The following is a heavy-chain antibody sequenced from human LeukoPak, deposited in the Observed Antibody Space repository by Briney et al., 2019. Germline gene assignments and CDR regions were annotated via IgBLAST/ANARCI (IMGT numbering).Heavy chain of an antibody. CDR2: IYYGGST. D-gene: IGHD4-23*01. CDR1: GGSISSGGYY. J-gene: IGHJ6*02. CDR3: ARASYGGNGRYYGMDV. Sequence: SETLSLTCTVSGGSISSGGYYWSWIRQHPGKGLEWIGHIYYGGSTDYSPSLKSQVTISVDTPKNQFSLKLSSVSAADTAVYYCARASYGGNGRYYGMDVWGQGTTVTVSS. V-gene: IGHV4-31*01.